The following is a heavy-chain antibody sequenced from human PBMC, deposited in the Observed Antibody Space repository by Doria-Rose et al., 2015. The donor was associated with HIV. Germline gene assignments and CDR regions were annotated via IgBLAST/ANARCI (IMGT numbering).Heavy chain of an antibody. J-gene: IGHJ4*02. CDR3: ARIKSSRWYHKYYLDF. D-gene: IGHD6-13*01. V-gene: IGHV2-26*01. Sequence: QITLKESGPVLVKPTETLTLTCTVSGVSLSSPGMGVSWIRQHPGKALEWLAVIFSDDEGYYKTSLKSRLTSSRSTSKSQVVLTMTDMDPVDTATYYCARIKSSRWYHKYYLDFWGQGTLVIVSA. CDR1: GVSLSSPGMG. CDR2: IFSDDEG.